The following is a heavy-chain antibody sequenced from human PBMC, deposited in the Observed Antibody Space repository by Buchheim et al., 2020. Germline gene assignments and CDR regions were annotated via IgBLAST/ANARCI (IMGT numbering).Heavy chain of an antibody. J-gene: IGHJ4*02. CDR3: ARHNALTSAGYDY. V-gene: IGHV4-59*08. Sequence: QVQLQESGPGLVKPSEALSLTCTVSVGSITGYYWNWIRQPPGKGLEWIGYTFYSGSTNYNPSLMSRVTISVDLSKNQVSLKLSSVTAADTGVYYCARHNALTSAGYDYWGQGTL. D-gene: IGHD6-13*01. CDR1: VGSITGYY. CDR2: TFYSGST.